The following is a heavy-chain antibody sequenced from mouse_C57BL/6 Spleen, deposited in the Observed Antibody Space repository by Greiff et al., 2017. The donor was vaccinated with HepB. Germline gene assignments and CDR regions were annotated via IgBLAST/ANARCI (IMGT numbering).Heavy chain of an antibody. Sequence: VTVVASGPGLVQPSQSLSITCTVSGFSLTSYGVHWVRQSPGKGLEWLGVIWRGGSTDYNAAFMSRLSITKDNSKSQVFFKMNSLQADDTAIYYCAKKDYAMDYWGQGTSVTVSS. CDR3: AKKDYAMDY. CDR1: GFSLTSYG. V-gene: IGHV2-5*01. J-gene: IGHJ4*01. CDR2: IWRGGST.